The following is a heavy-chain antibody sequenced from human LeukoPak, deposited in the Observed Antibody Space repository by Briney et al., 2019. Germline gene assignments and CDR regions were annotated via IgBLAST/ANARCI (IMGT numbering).Heavy chain of an antibody. V-gene: IGHV3-9*01. Sequence: GRSLRLSCAASGFTFDDYDMHWVRQAPGKGLEYVSGINWNSAYIVYADSVKGRFTISRDNAKNSMYLQMNSLRPEDTALYYCARGILQSGSAFDYWGKGTLATVSS. J-gene: IGHJ4*02. CDR2: INWNSAYI. CDR1: GFTFDDYD. D-gene: IGHD3-10*01. CDR3: ARGILQSGSAFDY.